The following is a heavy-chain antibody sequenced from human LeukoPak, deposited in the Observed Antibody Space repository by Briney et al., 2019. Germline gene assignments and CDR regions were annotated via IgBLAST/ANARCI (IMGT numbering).Heavy chain of an antibody. CDR3: AREAAGTSYFDY. J-gene: IGHJ4*02. CDR1: GFTFSSYW. Sequence: PGGSLRLSCAASGFTFSSYWMHWVRQAPGKGLVWVSRISSDGRSTSYADSVKGRFTLSRDNAKNTLYLQMNSLRAEDTAVYYCAREAAGTSYFDYWGQGALSPSPQ. CDR2: ISSDGRST. D-gene: IGHD6-13*01. V-gene: IGHV3-74*01.